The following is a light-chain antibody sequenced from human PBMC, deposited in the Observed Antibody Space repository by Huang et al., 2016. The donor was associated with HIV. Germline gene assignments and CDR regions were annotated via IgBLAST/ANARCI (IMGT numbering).Light chain of an antibody. CDR2: GTS. Sequence: EIVMTQSPAILSASLGERVTLSCKASQSIGRDLAWYQQKPGHAPRLLLYGTSTRATGVPARVSGSGSGTDFTLTISRLESEDFAVYFCQKYDTWPFTFGPGAKVDIK. V-gene: IGKV3-15*01. CDR1: QSIGRD. J-gene: IGKJ3*01. CDR3: QKYDTWPFT.